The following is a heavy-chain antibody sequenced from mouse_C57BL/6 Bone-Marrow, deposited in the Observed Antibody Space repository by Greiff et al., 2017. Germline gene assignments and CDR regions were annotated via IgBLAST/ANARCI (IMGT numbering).Heavy chain of an antibody. J-gene: IGHJ1*03. V-gene: IGHV5-2*01. CDR2: INSDGGST. D-gene: IGHD1-1*01. CDR1: EYEFPSHD. Sequence: EVNVVESGGGLVQPGESLKLSCESNEYEFPSHDMSWVRKTPEKRLELVAAINSDGGSTYYPDTMERRFIISRDNTKKTLYLQMSSLRSEDTALYYCARSSSYPYWYFDVWGTGTTVTVSS. CDR3: ARSSSYPYWYFDV.